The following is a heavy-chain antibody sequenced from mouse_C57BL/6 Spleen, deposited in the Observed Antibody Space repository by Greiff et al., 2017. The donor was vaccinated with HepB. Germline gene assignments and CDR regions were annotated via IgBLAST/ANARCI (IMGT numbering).Heavy chain of an antibody. J-gene: IGHJ2*01. D-gene: IGHD2-3*01. CDR1: GFTFSDYY. CDR3: ARADGYLFDY. CDR2: ISNGGGST. V-gene: IGHV5-12*01. Sequence: DVQLQESGGGLVQPGGSLKLSCAASGFTFSDYYMYWVRQTPEKRLEWVAYISNGGGSTYYPDTVKGRFTISRDNAKNTLYLQMSRLKSEDTAMYYCARADGYLFDYWGQGTTLTVSS.